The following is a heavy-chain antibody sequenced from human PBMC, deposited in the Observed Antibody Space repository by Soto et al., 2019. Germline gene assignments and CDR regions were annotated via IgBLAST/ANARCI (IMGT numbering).Heavy chain of an antibody. CDR3: ARDQASSSASFDAFDI. V-gene: IGHV1-2*04. D-gene: IGHD6-6*01. CDR2: INPNSGGT. CDR1: GYTFTGYY. J-gene: IGHJ3*02. Sequence: ASVKVSCKASGYTFTGYYMHWVRQAPGQGLEWMGWINPNSGGTNYAQKFQGWVTMTRDTSISTAYMELSRLRSDDTAVYYCARDQASSSASFDAFDIWGQGTMVTVSS.